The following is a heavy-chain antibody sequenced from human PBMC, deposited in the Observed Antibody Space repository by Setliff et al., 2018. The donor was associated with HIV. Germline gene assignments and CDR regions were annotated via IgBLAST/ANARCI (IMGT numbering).Heavy chain of an antibody. CDR1: GYTFTSYG. CDR3: ARDLGGYNSDSGSYYYHYGLDV. J-gene: IGHJ6*02. D-gene: IGHD5-12*01. Sequence: ASVKVSCKASGYTFTSYGISWVRQAPGQGLEWMGWISAYNGNTNYAQKLQGRVTMTTDTSTSTAYMELRSLRSDDTAVYYCARDLGGYNSDSGSYYYHYGLDVWGQGTTVTVSS. V-gene: IGHV1-18*01. CDR2: ISAYNGNT.